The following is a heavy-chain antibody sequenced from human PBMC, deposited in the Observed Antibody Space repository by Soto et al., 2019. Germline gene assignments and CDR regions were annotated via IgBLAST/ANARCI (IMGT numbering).Heavy chain of an antibody. D-gene: IGHD1-1*01. V-gene: IGHV1-24*01. J-gene: IGHJ1*01. CDR3: ATKTLLTDLHW. Sequence: QVQLVQSGAEVKKPGASVKVSCKVSGSTLSEVSIHWVRQTPGQGLQWMGGFDAEDGETMYAQKFQGRVTMTEDTSTDTVYMELRNLRSQDTAVYFCATKTLLTDLHWWGQGTLVTVSS. CDR2: FDAEDGET. CDR1: GSTLSEVS.